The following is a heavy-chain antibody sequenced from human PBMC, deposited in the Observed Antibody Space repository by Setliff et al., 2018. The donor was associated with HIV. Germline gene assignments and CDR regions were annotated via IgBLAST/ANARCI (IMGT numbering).Heavy chain of an antibody. CDR2: INGYSGKT. CDR3: ARGHHFYWYFDL. V-gene: IGHV1-18*01. CDR1: GYTFSNFG. J-gene: IGHJ2*01. Sequence: ASVKVSCKSSGYTFSNFGVSWVRQAPGQGLEWLGYINGYSGKTHFSPRLQGRLTMTTDTSTDTVYLELSSLTSDDTAVYYCARGHHFYWYFDLWGPGTLVTVSS.